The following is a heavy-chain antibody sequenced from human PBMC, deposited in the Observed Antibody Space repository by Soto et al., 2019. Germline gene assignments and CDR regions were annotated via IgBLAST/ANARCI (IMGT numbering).Heavy chain of an antibody. J-gene: IGHJ5*01. CDR3: ARVRYSSSSPSYNWLDC. D-gene: IGHD6-13*01. CDR1: GYTFTSYG. Sequence: ASVKVSCKASGYTFTSYGISWVRQAPGQGLEWMGWISAYKVNTTYAQKLQGRVTMTTDTSTSTAYMELRSLRSYDTAVYYCARVRYSSSSPSYNWLDCCRKGTLVTLSS. CDR2: ISAYKVNT. V-gene: IGHV1-18*01.